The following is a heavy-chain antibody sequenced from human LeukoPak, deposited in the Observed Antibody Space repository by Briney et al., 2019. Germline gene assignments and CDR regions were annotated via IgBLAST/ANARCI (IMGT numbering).Heavy chain of an antibody. CDR2: IRSKTDGGTT. V-gene: IGHV3-49*04. CDR3: TLPWGSGSYYDY. J-gene: IGHJ4*02. CDR1: GFTFGDYA. D-gene: IGHD3-10*01. Sequence: GGSLRLSCTASGFTFGDYAMSWVRQAPGKGLEWVGFIRSKTDGGTTDYAAPVKGRFTISRDDSKNTLFLQMNSLKTEDTAVYYCTLPWGSGSYYDYWGQGTLVTVSS.